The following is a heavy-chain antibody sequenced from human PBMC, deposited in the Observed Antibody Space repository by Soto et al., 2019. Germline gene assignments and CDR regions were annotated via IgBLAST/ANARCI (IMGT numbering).Heavy chain of an antibody. J-gene: IGHJ5*01. D-gene: IGHD1-26*01. CDR3: VRLIGNSWLDF. V-gene: IGHV6-1*01. CDR1: GDSVSSNSVA. Sequence: SQTLSLTCVISGDSVSSNSVAWNWIRQSPSGGLEWLGRTYYRSKWSHDYAVSVESRITINPDTSKNQFSLQLDSVTPEDTAVYYCVRLIGNSWLDFWGQGTLVTVSS. CDR2: TYYRSKWSH.